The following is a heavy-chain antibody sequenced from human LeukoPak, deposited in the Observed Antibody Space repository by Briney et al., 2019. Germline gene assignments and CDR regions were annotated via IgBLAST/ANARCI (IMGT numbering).Heavy chain of an antibody. J-gene: IGHJ4*02. CDR2: ISYDGSNK. D-gene: IGHD4-17*01. Sequence: GGSLRLSCAASGFTFSSYGMHWVRQAPGKGLEWVAVISYDGSNKYYADSVKGRFTISRDNSKNTLYLQMNSLRAEDTAVYYCAKGIMVGIYGDYVYWGQGTLVTVSS. CDR1: GFTFSSYG. V-gene: IGHV3-30*18. CDR3: AKGIMVGIYGDYVY.